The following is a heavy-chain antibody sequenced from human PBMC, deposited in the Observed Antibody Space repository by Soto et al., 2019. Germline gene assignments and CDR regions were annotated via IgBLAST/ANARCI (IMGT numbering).Heavy chain of an antibody. D-gene: IGHD3-22*01. V-gene: IGHV1-69*01. CDR2: IIPIFGTA. Sequence: QVQLVQSGAEVKQPGSSVKVSCKASGGTFSSYAISWVRQAPGQGLEWMGGIIPIFGTANYAQKFQGRVTITADESTSTAFMELSSLRSEDTAVYYCAALYYYDSSGYYGYFYYWGQGTLVTVCS. CDR3: AALYYYDSSGYYGYFYY. J-gene: IGHJ4*02. CDR1: GGTFSSYA.